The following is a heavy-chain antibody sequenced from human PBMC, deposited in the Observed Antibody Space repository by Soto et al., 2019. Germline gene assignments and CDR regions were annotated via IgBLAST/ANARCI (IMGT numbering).Heavy chain of an antibody. Sequence: SVKVSCKASGGTFSSYAISWVRQAPGQGLEWMGGIIPIFGTANYAQKFQGRVTITADKSTSTAYMELSSLRSEDTAVYYCARAPMNDILTGYNKWFDPWGQGTMVTV. D-gene: IGHD3-9*01. CDR2: IIPIFGTA. CDR1: GGTFSSYA. J-gene: IGHJ5*02. CDR3: ARAPMNDILTGYNKWFDP. V-gene: IGHV1-69*06.